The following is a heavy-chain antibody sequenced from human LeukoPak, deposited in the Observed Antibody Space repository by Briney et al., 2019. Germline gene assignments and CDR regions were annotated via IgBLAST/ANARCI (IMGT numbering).Heavy chain of an antibody. CDR1: GYTFTNYG. J-gene: IGHJ5*02. Sequence: ASVKVSCKASGYTFTNYGISWVRQAPGQGLEWMGWISIYNGNTDYAQKLRGRVTMTTDTSTSTAYVELRSLRSDDTAVYYCARITYDFWGGYYMPDDPWGQGTLVTVSS. D-gene: IGHD3-3*01. CDR2: ISIYNGNT. CDR3: ARITYDFWGGYYMPDDP. V-gene: IGHV1-18*01.